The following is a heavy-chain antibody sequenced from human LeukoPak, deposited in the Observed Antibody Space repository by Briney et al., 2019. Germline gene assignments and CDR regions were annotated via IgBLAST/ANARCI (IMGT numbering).Heavy chain of an antibody. V-gene: IGHV3-74*01. D-gene: IGHD3-10*01. CDR2: INGDGSNT. J-gene: IGHJ4*02. Sequence: GGSLRLSCSASGFTFSSYWMHWVRQAPGKGLVWVSRINGDGSNTAYADSVKGRFTISRDNAKDTLYLQMNSLRAEDTAVYYCAKGSMVRGVMGPGDYWGQGTLVTVSS. CDR1: GFTFSSYW. CDR3: AKGSMVRGVMGPGDY.